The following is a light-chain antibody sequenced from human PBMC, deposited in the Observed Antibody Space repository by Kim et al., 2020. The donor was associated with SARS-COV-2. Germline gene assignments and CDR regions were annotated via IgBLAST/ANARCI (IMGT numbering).Light chain of an antibody. CDR1: QSVSGSY. V-gene: IGKV3-20*01. J-gene: IGKJ2*01. CDR3: QQYSDSSYT. CDR2: GVS. Sequence: IVLTQSPGTLSLSPGEGATLSCRASQSVSGSYLAWYQQKPGQAPRLLIYGVSSRATSIPDRFSGSGSGTDFTLTISRLEPEDFAVYYCQQYSDSSYTFGQGTKLEI.